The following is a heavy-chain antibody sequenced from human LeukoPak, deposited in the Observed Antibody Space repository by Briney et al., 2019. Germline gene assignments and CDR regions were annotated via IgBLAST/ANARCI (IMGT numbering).Heavy chain of an antibody. CDR3: VRDRLPVADYYFDY. D-gene: IGHD6-19*01. CDR1: GFTFDDYG. V-gene: IGHV3-20*04. Sequence: PGGSLRLSCAASGFTFDDYGINWVRQAPGKGLEWVSGINWSGGSTGYADSVKGRFTISRDNAKNSLYLQMDNLRAEDTAFYYCVRDRLPVADYYFDYWGQGTLVTVSS. CDR2: INWSGGST. J-gene: IGHJ4*02.